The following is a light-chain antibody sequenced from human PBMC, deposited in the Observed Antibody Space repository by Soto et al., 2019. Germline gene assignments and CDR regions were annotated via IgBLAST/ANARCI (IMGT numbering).Light chain of an antibody. Sequence: VLMHSPGTLALSPGERATLSCRACQSVSRSYFAWYQQRFGQPPRLLIYGASSRATGIPDRFSGSGSGTDFTLTIIRLEPEDFAVYYCQQYGSSSWTFGQGTKV. J-gene: IGKJ1*01. CDR1: QSVSRSY. CDR3: QQYGSSSWT. CDR2: GAS. V-gene: IGKV3-20*01.